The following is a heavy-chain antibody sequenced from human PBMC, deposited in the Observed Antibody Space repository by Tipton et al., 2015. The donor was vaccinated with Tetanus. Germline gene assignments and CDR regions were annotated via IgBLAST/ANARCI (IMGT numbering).Heavy chain of an antibody. Sequence: TLSLTCAVYGGSFSGYYWSWIRQPPGKGLEWIGEINHSGSTNYNPSLKSRVTISVDTSKNQFSLKLSSVTAADTAVYYCARGEYNRAHWKHSKDYWGQGTLVTVSS. D-gene: IGHD1-1*01. CDR3: ARGEYNRAHWKHSKDY. CDR2: INHSGST. CDR1: GGSFSGYY. J-gene: IGHJ4*02. V-gene: IGHV4-34*01.